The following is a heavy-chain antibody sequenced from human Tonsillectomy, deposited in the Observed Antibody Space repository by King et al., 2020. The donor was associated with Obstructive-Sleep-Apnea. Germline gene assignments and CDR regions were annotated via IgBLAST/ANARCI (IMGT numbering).Heavy chain of an antibody. Sequence: QLQESGPGLVKPAETLSLSCTVSGGSISSSSYYWGWIRQPPGKGLEWIGSIYYSGNTYYNPSLKSRLTISVDTSKSQFSLKRSSVTAADTAVYYCARGGSSWYWLDYWGQGTLVTVSS. V-gene: IGHV4-39*07. J-gene: IGHJ4*02. D-gene: IGHD6-13*01. CDR1: GGSISSSSYY. CDR3: ARGGSSWYWLDY. CDR2: IYYSGNT.